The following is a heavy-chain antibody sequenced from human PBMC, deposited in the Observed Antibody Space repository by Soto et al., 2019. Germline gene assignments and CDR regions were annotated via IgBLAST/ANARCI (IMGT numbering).Heavy chain of an antibody. V-gene: IGHV3-7*03. CDR1: GFTFSTYW. J-gene: IGHJ4*02. CDR2: IKADGSEG. D-gene: IGHD6-13*01. Sequence: GGSLRLSCEASGFTFSTYWMSWVRQAPGKGLEWVANIKADGSEGYYVDSVRGRFTISRDNAKNSLFLQMNSLRAEDTAVYYCARAVKLAVPAATGYFDFWGQGTQVTVSS. CDR3: ARAVKLAVPAATGYFDF.